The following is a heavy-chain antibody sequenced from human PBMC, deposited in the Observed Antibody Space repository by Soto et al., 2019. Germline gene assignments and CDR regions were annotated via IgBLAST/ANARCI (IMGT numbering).Heavy chain of an antibody. CDR1: DFTISPYW. CDR3: TRAVPDIRVIARGALDV. J-gene: IGHJ3*01. V-gene: IGHV3-7*03. CDR2: IKGDGSVR. D-gene: IGHD2-21*01. Sequence: EVQVVESGGGLVQPGGSLRLSCAASDFTISPYWMAWVRQTPGQGLEFVANIKGDGSVRNYVDSVKGRFTISRDNAKNSLYLQMNSLRAEDTALYYCTRAVPDIRVIARGALDVWGLGTMVTVS.